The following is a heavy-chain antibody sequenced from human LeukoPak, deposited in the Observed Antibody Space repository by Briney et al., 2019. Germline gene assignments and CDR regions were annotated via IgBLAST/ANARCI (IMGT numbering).Heavy chain of an antibody. CDR1: GGSISSSSYY. Sequence: ASETLSLTCTVSGGSISSSSYYWGWIRQPPGKGLEWIGSIYYSGSTYCNPSLKSRVTISVDTSKNQFSLKLSSVTAADTAVYYCARDNRAPSLWFGELSSLYFDLWGRGTLVTVSS. D-gene: IGHD3-10*01. CDR2: IYYSGST. J-gene: IGHJ2*01. V-gene: IGHV4-39*07. CDR3: ARDNRAPSLWFGELSSLYFDL.